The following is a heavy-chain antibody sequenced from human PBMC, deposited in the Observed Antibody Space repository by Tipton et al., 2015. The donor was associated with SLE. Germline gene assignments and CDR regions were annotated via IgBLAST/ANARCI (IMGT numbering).Heavy chain of an antibody. V-gene: IGHV1-8*01. Sequence: QVQLVQSGAEVKKPGASVKVSCKASGYTFTSYDINWVRQATGQGLEWMGWMNPNNGDTDYAQKFQGRVTMTRNTSISTAYMELSILRSEDTAVYYCVRGSGTYYNDIDYWGQGTLVTVSS. D-gene: IGHD3-10*01. CDR3: VRGSGTYYNDIDY. J-gene: IGHJ4*02. CDR1: GYTFTSYD. CDR2: MNPNNGDT.